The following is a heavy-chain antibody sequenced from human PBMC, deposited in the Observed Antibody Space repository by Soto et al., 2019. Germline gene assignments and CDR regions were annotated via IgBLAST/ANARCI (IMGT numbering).Heavy chain of an antibody. CDR3: ATGLFGVVIRELVFDY. J-gene: IGHJ4*02. Sequence: GASVKVSCKVSGYTLTELSMHWVRQAPGKGLEWMGGFDPEDGETIYAQKFQGGVTMTEDTSTDTAYMELSSLRSEDTAVYYCATGLFGVVIRELVFDYWGQGTLVTVSS. D-gene: IGHD3-3*01. CDR2: FDPEDGET. V-gene: IGHV1-24*01. CDR1: GYTLTELS.